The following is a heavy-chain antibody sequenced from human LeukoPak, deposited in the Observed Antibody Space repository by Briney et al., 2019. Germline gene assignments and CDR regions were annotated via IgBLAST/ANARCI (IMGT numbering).Heavy chain of an antibody. V-gene: IGHV1-2*02. CDR1: GYTFTGYY. CDR2: INPNSGGT. J-gene: IGHJ4*02. Sequence: VASVKVSCKASGYTFTGYYMHWVRQAPGQGLEWMGWINPNSGGTNYAQKFQGRVTMTRDTSISTAYMELSGLGSDDTAVYYCGTLLSNGPFDYWGQGSLVTVSS. CDR3: GTLLSNGPFDY.